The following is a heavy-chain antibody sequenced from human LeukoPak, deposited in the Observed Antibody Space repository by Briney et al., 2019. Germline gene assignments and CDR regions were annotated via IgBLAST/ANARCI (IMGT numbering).Heavy chain of an antibody. J-gene: IGHJ4*02. V-gene: IGHV4-39*07. Sequence: SETLSLTCTVSGGSISSSSYYWGWIRQPPGKGLEWIGSIYYSGSTYYNPSLKSRVTISVDTSKNQFSLKLSSVTAADTAVYYCARESGSSGWDFDYWGQGTLVTVSS. CDR2: IYYSGST. D-gene: IGHD6-19*01. CDR1: GGSISSSSYY. CDR3: ARESGSSGWDFDY.